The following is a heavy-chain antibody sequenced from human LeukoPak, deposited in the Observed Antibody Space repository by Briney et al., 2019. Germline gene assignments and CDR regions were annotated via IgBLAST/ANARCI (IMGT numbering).Heavy chain of an antibody. CDR2: IYGSGRT. V-gene: IGHV4-61*02. D-gene: IGHD3-3*02. Sequence: PAQTLSLTCTVSGDSISSGSYYWSWIRQPAGKGLEWIGRIYGSGRTNYNLSLKSRVTISVDTSQNQFSMKLSSVTAPDTAVYYCARLGSKTGLASFDYWGQGTLVTVSS. CDR1: GDSISSGSYY. J-gene: IGHJ4*02. CDR3: ARLGSKTGLASFDY.